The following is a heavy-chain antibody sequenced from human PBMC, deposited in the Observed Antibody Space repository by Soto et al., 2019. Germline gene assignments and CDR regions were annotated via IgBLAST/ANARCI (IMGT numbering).Heavy chain of an antibody. CDR3: EVTTGF. Sequence: QVQVVQSRAEVKKPGASVKVSCKTSGYTFTDYDINWVRQATGQGLEWMGWVSPGNGNAGYAQQFQGRVTMTSDTSISTVYMELSSLTSEDTAVYFCEVTTGFWGQGTMITVSS. CDR1: GYTFTDYD. J-gene: IGHJ4*02. D-gene: IGHD2-21*02. V-gene: IGHV1-8*01. CDR2: VSPGNGNA.